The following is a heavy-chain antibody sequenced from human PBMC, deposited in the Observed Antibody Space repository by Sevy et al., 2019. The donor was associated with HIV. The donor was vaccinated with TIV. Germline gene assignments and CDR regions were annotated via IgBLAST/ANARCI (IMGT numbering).Heavy chain of an antibody. CDR2: ISYDGSNK. CDR3: AKGRPGPSWLFHNFDY. J-gene: IGHJ4*02. D-gene: IGHD3-22*01. Sequence: GGSLRLSCAASGFTFSSYGMDWVRQAPGKGLEWVAVISYDGSNKYYADSVKGRFTISRDNSKNTLYLQMNSLRAEDTAVYYCAKGRPGPSWLFHNFDYWGQGTLVTVSS. CDR1: GFTFSSYG. V-gene: IGHV3-30*18.